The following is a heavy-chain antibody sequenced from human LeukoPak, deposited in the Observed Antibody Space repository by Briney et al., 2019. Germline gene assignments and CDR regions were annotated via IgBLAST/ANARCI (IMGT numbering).Heavy chain of an antibody. CDR3: ERRGYSLVDY. Sequence: SQTLSLTCVFAADSVTFNGVAWSWVRQSPSRGLEWLGRTYYGSKWSNDYALSVKSRITINPDTSKNQFSLQLNSVTPEDTAVYYYERRGYSLVDYWGQGTLVTVSS. D-gene: IGHD6-13*01. CDR2: TYYGSKWSN. V-gene: IGHV6-1*01. J-gene: IGHJ4*02. CDR1: ADSVTFNGVA.